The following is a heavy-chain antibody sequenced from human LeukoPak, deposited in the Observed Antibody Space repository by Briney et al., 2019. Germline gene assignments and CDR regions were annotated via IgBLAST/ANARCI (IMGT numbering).Heavy chain of an antibody. J-gene: IGHJ4*02. Sequence: GGSPRLSCAASGFTFSSYSMNWVRQAPGKGLEWVSYISSSSSTIYYADSVKGRFTISRDNAKNSLYLQMNSLRDEDTAVYYCARAGMTYYDFWSGYMHYWGQGTLVTVSS. D-gene: IGHD3-3*01. CDR2: ISSSSSTI. CDR1: GFTFSSYS. CDR3: ARAGMTYYDFWSGYMHY. V-gene: IGHV3-48*02.